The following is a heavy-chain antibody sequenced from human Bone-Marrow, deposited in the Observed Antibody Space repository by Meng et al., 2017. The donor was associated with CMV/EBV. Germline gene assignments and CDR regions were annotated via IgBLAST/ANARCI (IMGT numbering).Heavy chain of an antibody. CDR3: ARGLYCSSTSCYRFYYYYVMDV. Sequence: GGSLRLSCAASGFTFSSYAMHWVRQAPGKGLEWVAVISYDGSNKYYADSVKGRFTISRDNSKNTLYLQMNSLRAEDTAVYYCARGLYCSSTSCYRFYYYYVMDVWGQGTTVTVSS. CDR1: GFTFSSYA. D-gene: IGHD2-2*01. V-gene: IGHV3-30-3*01. J-gene: IGHJ6*02. CDR2: ISYDGSNK.